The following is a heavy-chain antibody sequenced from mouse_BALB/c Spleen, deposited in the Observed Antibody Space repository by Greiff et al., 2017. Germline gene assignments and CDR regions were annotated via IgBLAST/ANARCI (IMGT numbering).Heavy chain of an antibody. D-gene: IGHD2-3*01. CDR3: ARGKDGYYVGYAMDY. CDR2: ISSGGST. Sequence: EVMLVESGGGLVKPGGSLKLSCAASGFTFSSYAMSWVRQTPEKRLEWVASISSGGSTYYPDSVKGRFTISRDNARNILYLQISSLRSEDTAMYYCARGKDGYYVGYAMDYWGQGTSVTVSS. J-gene: IGHJ4*01. V-gene: IGHV5-6-5*01. CDR1: GFTFSSYA.